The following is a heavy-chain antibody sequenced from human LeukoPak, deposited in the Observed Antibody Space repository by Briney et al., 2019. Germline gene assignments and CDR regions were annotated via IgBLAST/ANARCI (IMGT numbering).Heavy chain of an antibody. V-gene: IGHV4-61*01. CDR2: IYDSGRT. J-gene: IGHJ4*02. Sequence: PSGTLSLTCTVSGGSVSSGSYFWTWIRQSPGKRLEYVGYIYDSGRTNYNPSLKSRVTISKDTSKNQFSLKLSSVTAADTAVYYCARDRLGGYSYVYWGQGSLVTVSS. CDR1: GGSVSSGSYF. D-gene: IGHD5-12*01. CDR3: ARDRLGGYSYVY.